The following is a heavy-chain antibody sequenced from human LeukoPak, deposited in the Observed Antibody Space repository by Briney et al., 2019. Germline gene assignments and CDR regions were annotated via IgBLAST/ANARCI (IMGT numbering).Heavy chain of an antibody. V-gene: IGHV4-34*01. CDR1: GGSFSGYY. J-gene: IGHJ4*02. CDR3: ARGRYYYDSSGYYPSYFDY. CDR2: INHSGST. Sequence: PSETLSLTCAVYGGSFSGYYWSWIRLPPGKGLEWIGEINHSGSTNYNPSLKSRVSISVDTSKNQFSLKLSSVTAADTAVYYCARGRYYYDSSGYYPSYFDYWGQGTLVTVSS. D-gene: IGHD3-22*01.